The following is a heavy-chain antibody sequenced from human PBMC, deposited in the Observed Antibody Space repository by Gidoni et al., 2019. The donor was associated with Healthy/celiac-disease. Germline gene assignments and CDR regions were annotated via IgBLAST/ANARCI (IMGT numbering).Heavy chain of an antibody. CDR2: ISSSSSYI. V-gene: IGHV3-21*01. J-gene: IGHJ5*02. D-gene: IGHD2-15*01. CDR3: ATVGSAGFDP. CDR1: GFTFSSYS. Sequence: EVQLVESGGGLVKPGGSLRLSCAASGFTFSSYSINWVRQAPGKGLEWVSSISSSSSYIYYADSVKGRFTISRDNAKNSLYLQMNSLRAEDTAVYYCATVGSAGFDPWGQGTLVTVSS.